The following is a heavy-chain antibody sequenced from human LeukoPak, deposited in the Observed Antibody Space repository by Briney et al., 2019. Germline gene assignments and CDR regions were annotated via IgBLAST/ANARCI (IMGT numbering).Heavy chain of an antibody. V-gene: IGHV3-23*01. J-gene: IGHJ4*02. CDR1: GFTLSAYM. CDR3: TKDPLDY. CDR2: ISGGAGGA. Sequence: GGSLRLSCVASGFTLSAYMVSWVRQAPGKGLEWVSGISGGAGGAFYSDSVRGRFTISRDSPKNTLYLQMNSLRVEDTAVYYCTKDPLDYWGQGTLVTVSS.